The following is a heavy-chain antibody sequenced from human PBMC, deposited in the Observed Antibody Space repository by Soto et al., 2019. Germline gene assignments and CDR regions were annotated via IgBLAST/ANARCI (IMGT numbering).Heavy chain of an antibody. J-gene: IGHJ4*02. CDR3: ARGSSGYISSWYYFDY. V-gene: IGHV3-23*01. Sequence: GSQRLSWTAAEGNFRSYGRSWISQAQGQGLEWVATISGIGGSTYLADSVKGRLSISRDNSKNTVSLLMNSLRAEDTAVYFCARGSSGYISSWYYFDYWGRGTLVTVS. CDR2: ISGIGGST. CDR1: EGNFRSYG. D-gene: IGHD6-13*01.